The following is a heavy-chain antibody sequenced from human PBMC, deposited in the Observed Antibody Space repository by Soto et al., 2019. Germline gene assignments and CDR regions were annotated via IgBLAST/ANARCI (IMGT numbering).Heavy chain of an antibody. Sequence: SDTLSLTCTVSGGSISSYYWSWIRQPPGKGLEWIGYIYYSGSTNYNPSLKSRVTISVDTSKNQFSLKLSSVTAADTAVYYCARETGDYVHNAFDIWGQGTMVNVSS. D-gene: IGHD4-17*01. CDR1: GGSISSYY. CDR3: ARETGDYVHNAFDI. J-gene: IGHJ3*02. V-gene: IGHV4-59*01. CDR2: IYYSGST.